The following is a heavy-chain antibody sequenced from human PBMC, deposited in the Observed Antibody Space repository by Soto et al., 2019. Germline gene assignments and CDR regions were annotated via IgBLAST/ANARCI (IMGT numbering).Heavy chain of an antibody. D-gene: IGHD4-17*01. V-gene: IGHV3-13*01. CDR2: IGTAGDT. J-gene: IGHJ5*02. CDR1: GFTFSSYD. CDR3: ARGGENDYGVFSVGWFDP. Sequence: HPGGSLRLSCAASGFTFSSYDMHWVRQATGKGLEWVSAIGTAGDTYYPGSVKGRFTISRENAKNSLYLQMNSLRAGDTAVYYCARGGENDYGVFSVGWFDPWGQGTLVTVSS.